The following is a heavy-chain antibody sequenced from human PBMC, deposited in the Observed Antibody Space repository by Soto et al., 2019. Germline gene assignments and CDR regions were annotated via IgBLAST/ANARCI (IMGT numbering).Heavy chain of an antibody. V-gene: IGHV1-18*01. CDR3: ARVGNYDSGSWYPGPHNGMDV. CDR1: GYTFTSYC. CDR2: ISAYNGNT. D-gene: IGHD6-13*01. Sequence: ASGKVSCKASGYTFTSYCISWVRPAPGQGIEWMGWISAYNGNTNYAQKLQGRVTMTTDTSTSTAYMELRSLRSDDTAVYYCARVGNYDSGSWYPGPHNGMDVWGQGTPVTVSS. J-gene: IGHJ6*02.